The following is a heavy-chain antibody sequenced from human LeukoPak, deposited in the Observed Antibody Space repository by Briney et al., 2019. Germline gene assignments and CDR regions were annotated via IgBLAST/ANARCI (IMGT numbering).Heavy chain of an antibody. V-gene: IGHV1-2*02. CDR3: ARDGFMASSSWYRWFDP. CDR2: INPNSGGT. J-gene: IGHJ5*02. D-gene: IGHD6-13*01. CDR1: GYTFTGYY. Sequence: ASVKVSCKAYGYTFTGYYMHWVRQAPGQGLEWMGWINPNSGGTNYAQKFQGRVTMTTDTSTSTAYMELRSLRSGDTAVYYCARDGFMASSSWYRWFDPWGQGTLVTVSS.